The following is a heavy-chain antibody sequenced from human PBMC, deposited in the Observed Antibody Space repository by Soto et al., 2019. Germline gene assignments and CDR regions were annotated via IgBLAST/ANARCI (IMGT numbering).Heavy chain of an antibody. Sequence: GGSLRLSCAASGFTFSSYSMNWVRQAPGKGLEWISSISSSSSYIYYADSLKGRFTISRDNAKNSLYLQMYSLRADDTAVYYCAREGGPTYYDILTGYYTTKGDYFDFWGQGTLVTVSS. D-gene: IGHD3-9*01. CDR3: AREGGPTYYDILTGYYTTKGDYFDF. CDR2: ISSSSSYI. V-gene: IGHV3-21*01. CDR1: GFTFSSYS. J-gene: IGHJ4*02.